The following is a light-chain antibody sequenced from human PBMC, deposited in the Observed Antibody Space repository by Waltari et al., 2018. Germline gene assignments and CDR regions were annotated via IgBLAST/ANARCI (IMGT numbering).Light chain of an antibody. CDR1: RSVSPY. J-gene: IGKJ1*01. CDR2: AAS. CDR3: QQSYSSLRT. Sequence: DLQMTQSPSSLSAPVGDNITITCRASRSVSPYLTWYQQKPGNAPKRLIYAASSLLSGVPSRFSGSGSGTDFTLTISSLQAEDFATYFCQQSYSSLRTFGQGTKVEV. V-gene: IGKV1-39*01.